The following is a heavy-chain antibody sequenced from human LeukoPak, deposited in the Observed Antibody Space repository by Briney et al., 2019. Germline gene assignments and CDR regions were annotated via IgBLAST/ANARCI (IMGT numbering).Heavy chain of an antibody. CDR3: ASLGPSLGWFDVGADY. CDR2: INPNSGGT. J-gene: IGHJ4*02. CDR1: GYTFTGYY. Sequence: GASVKVSCKASGYTFTGYYMHWVRQAPGQGLEWMGRINPNSGGTNYAQKFQGRVTMTRDTSISTAYTELSRLRSDDTAVYYCASLGPSLGWFDVGADYWGQGTLVTVSS. D-gene: IGHD3-3*01. V-gene: IGHV1-2*06.